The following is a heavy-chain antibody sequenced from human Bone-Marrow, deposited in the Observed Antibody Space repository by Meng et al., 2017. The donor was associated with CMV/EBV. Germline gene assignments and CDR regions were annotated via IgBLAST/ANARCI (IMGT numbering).Heavy chain of an antibody. D-gene: IGHD1-26*01. Sequence: SETLSLTCTVSGYSISSGYYWGWIRQPPGKGLEWIGSIYHSGSTYYNPSLKSRVTISVDTSKNQFSLKLSSGTAADTAVYYCATVRGGYNSGRWYFDLWGRGTLVTVPS. CDR2: IYHSGST. CDR1: GYSISSGYY. J-gene: IGHJ2*01. V-gene: IGHV4-38-2*02. CDR3: ATVRGGYNSGRWYFDL.